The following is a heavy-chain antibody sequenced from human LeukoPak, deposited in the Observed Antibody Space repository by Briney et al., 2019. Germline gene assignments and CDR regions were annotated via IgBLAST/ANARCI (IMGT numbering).Heavy chain of an antibody. J-gene: IGHJ4*02. CDR1: GGSISSSSYY. Sequence: PSETLSLTCTVFGGSISSSSYYWGWIRQPPGKGLEWIGSIYYSGSTYYNPSLKSRVTISVDTSKNQFSLKLSSVTAADTAVYYCARQPYYDILTGYYNDGYWGQGTLVTVSS. D-gene: IGHD3-9*01. V-gene: IGHV4-39*01. CDR3: ARQPYYDILTGYYNDGY. CDR2: IYYSGST.